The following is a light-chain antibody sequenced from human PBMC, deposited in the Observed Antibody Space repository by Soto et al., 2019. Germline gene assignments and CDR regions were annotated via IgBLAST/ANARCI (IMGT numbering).Light chain of an antibody. J-gene: IGLJ1*01. Sequence: QSALTQPPSASGSPGQSVTISCTGTSSNIGTYNYVSWYQQHPGKAPKLMIYEVSKRPPGVPDRFSGSKSGNTASLTVSGLQAEDEADYYCSAYAGSNKPDYLLGTGTKV. V-gene: IGLV2-8*01. CDR2: EVS. CDR1: SSNIGTYNY. CDR3: SAYAGSNKPDYL.